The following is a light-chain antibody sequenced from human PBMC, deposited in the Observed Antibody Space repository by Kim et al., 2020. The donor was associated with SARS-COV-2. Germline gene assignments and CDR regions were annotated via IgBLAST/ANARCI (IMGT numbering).Light chain of an antibody. CDR3: CSYAGSSTFAV. J-gene: IGLJ2*01. Sequence: QSALTQPASVSGSPGPSITISCTGTSSDVGSYNLVSWYQQHTGEAPKLMIYEVSKRPSGVSNRFSGSKPGNTASLTISGLQAEDEADYYCCSYAGSSTFAVFGGGTQLTVL. CDR1: SSDVGSYNL. V-gene: IGLV2-23*02. CDR2: EVS.